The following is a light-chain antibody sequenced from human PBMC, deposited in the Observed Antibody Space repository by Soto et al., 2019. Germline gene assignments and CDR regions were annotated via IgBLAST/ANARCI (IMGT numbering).Light chain of an antibody. J-gene: IGKJ3*01. CDR2: GAS. V-gene: IGKV3-15*01. CDR3: QQYGSSPFT. Sequence: EIVMTQSPATLSVSPGERATLSCRASQSVSSNLDWYQQKPGQAPRLLIYGASTRATGIPARFSGSGSGTEFTLTISSLQSEDFAVYYCQQYGSSPFTFGPGTKVDIK. CDR1: QSVSSN.